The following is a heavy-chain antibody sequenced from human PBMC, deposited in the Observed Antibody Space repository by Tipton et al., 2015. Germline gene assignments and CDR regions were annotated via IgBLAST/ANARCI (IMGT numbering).Heavy chain of an antibody. CDR3: ARLKRGYTSGSYYFDY. J-gene: IGHJ4*02. V-gene: IGHV4-31*02. D-gene: IGHD5-18*01. Sequence: LRLSCSVSGVSINNGAYYWSWIRQHPGKGLEYMGYIYYSGSTYHNPSLKSRVSISGDPSQNEFSLKLTSVTAADTAVYYCARLKRGYTSGSYYFDYWGQGTLVTVSS. CDR2: IYYSGST. CDR1: GVSINNGAYY.